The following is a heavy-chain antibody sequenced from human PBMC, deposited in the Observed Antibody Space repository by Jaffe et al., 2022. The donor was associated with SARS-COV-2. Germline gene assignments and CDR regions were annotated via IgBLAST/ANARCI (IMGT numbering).Heavy chain of an antibody. CDR2: ISYDGTNK. CDR1: GFTFTTFA. J-gene: IGHJ3*02. Sequence: QVQLVESGGGVVQPGRSLRLSCAASGFTFTTFAIHWVRQAPGKGLEWVALISYDGTNKYYADSVKGRISISRDNAKNTLYLQLNSLRAEDTAVYYCARGGGTYYNGFDIWGQGTMVTVSS. D-gene: IGHD3-10*01. V-gene: IGHV3-30*04. CDR3: ARGGGTYYNGFDI.